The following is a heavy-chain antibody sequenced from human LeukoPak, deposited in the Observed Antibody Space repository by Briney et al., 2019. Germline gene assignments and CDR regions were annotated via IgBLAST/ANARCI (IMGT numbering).Heavy chain of an antibody. CDR2: ISSSSYT. Sequence: SGGSLRLSCAASGFTSSDYYMSWIRQAPGKGREWVSYISSSSYTNYADSVKGRFTISRDNAKNSLYLQMNSLRAEDTAVYYCARDGSISWRKIYYYYGMDVWGKGTTVTVSS. CDR1: GFTSSDYY. V-gene: IGHV3-11*06. CDR3: ARDGSISWRKIYYYYGMDV. J-gene: IGHJ6*04. D-gene: IGHD6-13*01.